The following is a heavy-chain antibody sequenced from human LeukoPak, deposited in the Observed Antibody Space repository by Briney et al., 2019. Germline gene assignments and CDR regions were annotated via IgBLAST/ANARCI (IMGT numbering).Heavy chain of an antibody. CDR3: ARDCGGSYGYPTDYYYYYMDV. J-gene: IGHJ6*03. CDR2: ISSSSSYI. V-gene: IGHV3-21*01. D-gene: IGHD5-18*01. Sequence: GGSLRLSCAASGFTFSSYSMNWVRQAPGKGLEWVSSISSSSSYIYYADSVKGRFTISRDNAKNSLYLQMNSLRAEDTAVYYCARDCGGSYGYPTDYYYYYMDVWGKGTTVTVSS. CDR1: GFTFSSYS.